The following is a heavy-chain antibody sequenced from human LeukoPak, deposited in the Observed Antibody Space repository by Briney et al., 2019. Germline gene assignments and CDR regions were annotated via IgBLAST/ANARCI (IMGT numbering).Heavy chain of an antibody. V-gene: IGHV3-7*03. Sequence: GGSLRLSCAASGFAFSTYWMSWVRQAPGKGLEWVANLKEDGSEKYYVDSVKGRFTISRDNAKNSLFLQMNSLRAEDTAVYYCVRKPVDYWGQGTLVTVSS. J-gene: IGHJ4*02. CDR2: LKEDGSEK. CDR1: GFAFSTYW. CDR3: VRKPVDY.